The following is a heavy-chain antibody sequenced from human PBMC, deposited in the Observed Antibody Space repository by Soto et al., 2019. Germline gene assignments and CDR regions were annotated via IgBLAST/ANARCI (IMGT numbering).Heavy chain of an antibody. Sequence: QVQLVQSGAEVKKPGASVKVSCKASGYTFTSYAMHWVRQAPGQRLEWMGWINAGNGNTKYSQKFQGRVTITRDTSASTAYMELSILRSEDTAVYYCARYLGVGAASDYWGQGTLVTVSS. D-gene: IGHD1-26*01. CDR1: GYTFTSYA. CDR3: ARYLGVGAASDY. J-gene: IGHJ4*02. V-gene: IGHV1-3*01. CDR2: INAGNGNT.